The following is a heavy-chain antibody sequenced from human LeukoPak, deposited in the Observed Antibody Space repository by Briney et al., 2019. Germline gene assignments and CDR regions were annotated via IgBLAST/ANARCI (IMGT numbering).Heavy chain of an antibody. V-gene: IGHV4-4*07. CDR3: ARGLPSYGDYVDYYFYMDV. D-gene: IGHD4-17*01. J-gene: IGHJ6*03. CDR2: ISTSGST. CDR1: VDSITGIY. Sequence: SETLSLTCTVSVDSITGIYWCSSQRPAGKPRQQIGRISTSGSTNYNPSLKRRVTMSVDRSTNEFSLTVRSVTAADTALYYCARGLPSYGDYVDYYFYMDVWGKGTTVTVSS.